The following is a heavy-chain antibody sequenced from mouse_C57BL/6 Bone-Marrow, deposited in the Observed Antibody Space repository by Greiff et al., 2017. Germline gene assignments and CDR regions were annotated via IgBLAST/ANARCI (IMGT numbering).Heavy chain of an antibody. CDR3: ARDYGSRTFAY. D-gene: IGHD1-1*01. CDR1: GYTFTSYG. CDR2: IYPRSGNT. V-gene: IGHV1-81*01. J-gene: IGHJ3*01. Sequence: VQLQQSGAELARPGASVKLSCKASGYTFTSYGISWVKQRTGQGLEWIGEIYPRSGNTYYNEKFKGKATLTADKSSSTAYMELRSLTSEDSAVYFCARDYGSRTFAYWGQGTLVTVSA.